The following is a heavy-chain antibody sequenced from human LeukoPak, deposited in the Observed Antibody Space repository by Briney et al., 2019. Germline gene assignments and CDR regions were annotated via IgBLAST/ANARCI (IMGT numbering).Heavy chain of an antibody. Sequence: ASVKVSCKASGGTFSSYAISWVRQAPGQGLEWMGGIIPIFGTANYAQKFQGRVTITADKSTSTAYMELSSLRSEDTAVYYCARGEHDYGDSDAFYYYYYYMDVWGKGTTVTVSS. CDR3: ARGEHDYGDSDAFYYYYYYMDV. CDR1: GGTFSSYA. J-gene: IGHJ6*03. D-gene: IGHD4-17*01. CDR2: IIPIFGTA. V-gene: IGHV1-69*06.